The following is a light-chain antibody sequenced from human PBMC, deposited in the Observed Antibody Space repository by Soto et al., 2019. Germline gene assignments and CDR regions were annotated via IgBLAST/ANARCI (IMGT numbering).Light chain of an antibody. CDR3: SSYTSSSTVV. J-gene: IGLJ2*01. CDR1: SSDVGGYNY. V-gene: IGLV2-14*01. CDR2: DVS. Sequence: QSALTQPASVSGSPGQSSTISCTGTSSDVGGYNYVSWYQQHPGKAPKLMIYDVSNRPSGVSNRFSGSKSGNTASLPISGLQAEDEADYYCSSYTSSSTVVFGGGTKRTVL.